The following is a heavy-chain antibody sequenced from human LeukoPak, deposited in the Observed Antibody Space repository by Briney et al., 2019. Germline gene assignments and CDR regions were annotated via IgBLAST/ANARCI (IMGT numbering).Heavy chain of an antibody. J-gene: IGHJ6*04. CDR1: GFPFSRYS. Sequence: GGSLRLSCAASGFPFSRYSMNWVPHAPGKGLECVSSISSSSSYIYYADSVKGRFTISRDNAKNSLYLQMNSLRAEDTAVYYCARDRDSSSWYMGAYYYYGMDVWGKGTTVTVSS. V-gene: IGHV3-21*01. CDR3: ARDRDSSSWYMGAYYYYGMDV. CDR2: ISSSSSYI. D-gene: IGHD6-13*01.